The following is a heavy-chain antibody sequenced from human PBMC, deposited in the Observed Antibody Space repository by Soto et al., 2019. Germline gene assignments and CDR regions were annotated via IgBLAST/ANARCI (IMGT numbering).Heavy chain of an antibody. Sequence: PGGSLRLSCAASGFTFSSYWMNRVRQAPGKGLEWVASIRSNSSDIYYADSVKGRFTISRDNAQNSLYLQMNSLRAEDTAVYYCARDPSSSYYYYMDVWGKGTTVTVSS. V-gene: IGHV3-21*01. J-gene: IGHJ6*03. CDR2: IRSNSSDI. D-gene: IGHD6-6*01. CDR1: GFTFSSYW. CDR3: ARDPSSSYYYYMDV.